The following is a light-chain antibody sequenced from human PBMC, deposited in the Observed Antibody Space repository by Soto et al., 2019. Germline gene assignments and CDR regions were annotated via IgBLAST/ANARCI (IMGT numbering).Light chain of an antibody. V-gene: IGKV1-13*02. J-gene: IGKJ4*01. Sequence: AIQLTQSPYSLSASVGDRVTITCRASQGISSALAWYQQKPGKAPKLLIYDASSLESGVPSRFSGSGSGTDFTLTISSLQPEDCATYYCQQFNSYHLTFGGGTKVEIK. CDR2: DAS. CDR1: QGISSA. CDR3: QQFNSYHLT.